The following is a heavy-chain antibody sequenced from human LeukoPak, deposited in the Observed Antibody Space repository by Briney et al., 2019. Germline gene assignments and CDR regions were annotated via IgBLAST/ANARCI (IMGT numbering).Heavy chain of an antibody. D-gene: IGHD3-22*01. J-gene: IGHJ3*02. Sequence: GGSLRLSCAASGFTFSSYGMHWVRQAPGKGLEWVAVISYDGSNKYYADSVKGRFTISRDNSKNTLYLQMNSLRAEDTAVYYCALLDSSGYLDAFDIWGQGTMVTVSS. V-gene: IGHV3-30*03. CDR3: ALLDSSGYLDAFDI. CDR1: GFTFSSYG. CDR2: ISYDGSNK.